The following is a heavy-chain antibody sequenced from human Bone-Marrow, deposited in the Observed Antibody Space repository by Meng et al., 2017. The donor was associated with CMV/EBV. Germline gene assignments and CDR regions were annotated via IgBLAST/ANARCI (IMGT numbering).Heavy chain of an antibody. J-gene: IGHJ5*02. D-gene: IGHD3-3*01. CDR2: ISSSSSYI. CDR3: ARDAEDFWSGYYWGNWFDP. V-gene: IGHV3-21*01. CDR1: FSSYS. Sequence: FSSYSMNWVRQAPGKGLECVSSISSSSSYIYYADSVKGRFTISRDNAKNSLYLQMNSLRAEDTAVYYCARDAEDFWSGYYWGNWFDPWGQGTLVTVSS.